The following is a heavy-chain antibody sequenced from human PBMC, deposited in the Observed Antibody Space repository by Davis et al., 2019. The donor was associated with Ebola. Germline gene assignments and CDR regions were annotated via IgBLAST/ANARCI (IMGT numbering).Heavy chain of an antibody. J-gene: IGHJ4*02. CDR2: ISSSSSYV. V-gene: IGHV3-21*01. CDR1: GFTSSHYN. D-gene: IGHD6-19*01. Sequence: GGSLRLSCAASGFTSSHYNIHWVRQAPGKGLEWVSYISSSSSYVYYADSLKGRFTISRDNAKNSVFLQMNSLGAEDTAVYYCARDHPKSVTPAGLHLIDYWGQGALVTVSS. CDR3: ARDHPKSVTPAGLHLIDY.